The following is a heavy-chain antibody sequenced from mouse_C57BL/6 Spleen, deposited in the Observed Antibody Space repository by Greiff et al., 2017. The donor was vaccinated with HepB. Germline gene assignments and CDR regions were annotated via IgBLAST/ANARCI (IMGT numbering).Heavy chain of an antibody. CDR1: GYTFTSYW. D-gene: IGHD2-2*01. CDR2: IDPSDSYT. V-gene: IGHV1-59*01. CDR3: ARSRGYDGTRAMDY. Sequence: VQLQQPGAELVRPGTSVKLSCKASGYTFTSYWMHWVKQRPGQGLEWIGVIDPSDSYTNYNQKFKGKATLTVDTSSSTAYMQLSSLTSEDSAVYYCARSRGYDGTRAMDYWGQGTSVTVSS. J-gene: IGHJ4*01.